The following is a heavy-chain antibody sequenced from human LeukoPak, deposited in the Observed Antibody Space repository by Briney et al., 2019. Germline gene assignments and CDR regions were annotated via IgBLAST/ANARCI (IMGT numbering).Heavy chain of an antibody. J-gene: IGHJ4*02. CDR1: GYTFTGYY. Sequence: ASVKVSRKASGYTFTGYYIHWVRQAPGQGLEWMGWINPNNGDTNFDPKFQGRLTLSRDTSISTAYMELGRLRSDDTAVYYCARIKWSAANDWGQGTLVSVSS. CDR2: INPNNGDT. D-gene: IGHD6-13*01. CDR3: ARIKWSAAND. V-gene: IGHV1-2*02.